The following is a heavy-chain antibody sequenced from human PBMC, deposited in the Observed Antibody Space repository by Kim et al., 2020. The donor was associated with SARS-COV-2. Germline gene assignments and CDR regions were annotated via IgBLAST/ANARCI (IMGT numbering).Heavy chain of an antibody. Sequence: GGSLRLSCAASGFTFSSYGMHWVRQAPGKGLEWVAVISYDGSNKYYADSVKGRFTISRDNSKNTLYLQMNSLRAEDTAVYYCAKPLTVTTWRANDYWGQG. CDR1: GFTFSSYG. CDR3: AKPLTVTTWRANDY. CDR2: ISYDGSNK. D-gene: IGHD4-17*01. V-gene: IGHV3-30*18. J-gene: IGHJ4*02.